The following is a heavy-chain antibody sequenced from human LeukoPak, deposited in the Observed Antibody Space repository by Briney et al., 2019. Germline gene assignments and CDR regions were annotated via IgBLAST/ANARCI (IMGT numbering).Heavy chain of an antibody. J-gene: IGHJ4*02. CDR1: GYTFSSHS. CDR3: ARGEYDLLGDY. D-gene: IGHD3-10*01. Sequence: ASVKVSCKTSGYTFSSHSMNWVRQAPGQGLEWLGWISPYNGNTKYAQKIQGRATMTTDTSTSTAYLELRSLRSDDTAVYCCARGEYDLLGDYWGQGTLVTVSS. V-gene: IGHV1-18*01. CDR2: ISPYNGNT.